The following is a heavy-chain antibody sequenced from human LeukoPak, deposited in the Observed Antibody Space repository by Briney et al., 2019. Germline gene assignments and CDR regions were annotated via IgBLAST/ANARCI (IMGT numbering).Heavy chain of an antibody. J-gene: IGHJ1*01. CDR1: GYTFTDYY. D-gene: IGHD2-21*02. Sequence: GASVKVSCKASGYTFTDYYMHWVRQAPGQGLEWMGWINPSSGGTNYAQKFQGRVTMTRDTSISTAYMELSRLRSDDTAVYYCARDGDFAEYFQHWGQGTLVTVSS. CDR3: ARDGDFAEYFQH. CDR2: INPSSGGT. V-gene: IGHV1-2*02.